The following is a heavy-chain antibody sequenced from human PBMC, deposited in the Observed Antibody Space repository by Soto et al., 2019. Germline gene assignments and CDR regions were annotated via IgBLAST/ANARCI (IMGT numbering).Heavy chain of an antibody. CDR3: AHRYCRSGTCYNVFDY. CDR1: GFSLSTTGVG. CDR2: IYWDDDK. D-gene: IGHD2-15*01. J-gene: IGHJ4*02. Sequence: QITLKESGPTLVKPTQTLTLTCTFSGFSLSTTGVGVGWIRQPPGKALEWLALIYWDDDKRYSPSLKSRLTITQDTSRNHVVLTMTNMDPVDTATYYCAHRYCRSGTCYNVFDYWGQGTLVAVSS. V-gene: IGHV2-5*02.